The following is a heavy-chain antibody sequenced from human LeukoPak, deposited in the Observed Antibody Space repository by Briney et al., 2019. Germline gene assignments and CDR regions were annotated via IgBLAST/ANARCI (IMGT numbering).Heavy chain of an antibody. Sequence: SVKVSCMTSDDTFSTSAISWVRQAPRQGLEWMGRIIPMLGTASNAEKFYGRVTITADKSTSTTYLELNSLRSDDTAVDYCARTGRDTSSSNPFDLWGQGTRVTVSS. CDR2: IIPMLGTA. CDR3: ARTGRDTSSSNPFDL. CDR1: DDTFSTSA. D-gene: IGHD6-13*01. V-gene: IGHV1-69*06. J-gene: IGHJ4*02.